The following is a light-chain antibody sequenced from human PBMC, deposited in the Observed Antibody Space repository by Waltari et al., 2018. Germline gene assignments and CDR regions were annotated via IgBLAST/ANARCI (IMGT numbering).Light chain of an antibody. CDR2: DVT. CDR1: SNDIGDYNY. Sequence: QSALTQPASVSGSPGQSITISCTGTSNDIGDYNYVSWYQHRSGKAPKLMIYDVTERPSGVSNRFSVSKSGNTASLTISGLQADDEADYYCTSFSTISTSLFGGGTKVTVL. V-gene: IGLV2-14*03. J-gene: IGLJ3*02. CDR3: TSFSTISTSL.